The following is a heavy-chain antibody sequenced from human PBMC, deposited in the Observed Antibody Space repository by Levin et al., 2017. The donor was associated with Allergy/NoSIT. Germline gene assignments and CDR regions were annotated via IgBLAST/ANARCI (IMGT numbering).Heavy chain of an antibody. CDR2: INHSGST. CDR3: ARGLTGAMVRGVRRDNNWFDP. J-gene: IGHJ5*02. D-gene: IGHD3-10*01. Sequence: SETLSLTCAVYGGSFSGYYWSWIRQPPGKGLEWIGEINHSGSTNYNPSLKSRVTISVDTSKNQFSLKLSSVTAADTAVYYCARGLTGAMVRGVRRDNNWFDPWGQGTLVTVSS. V-gene: IGHV4-34*01. CDR1: GGSFSGYY.